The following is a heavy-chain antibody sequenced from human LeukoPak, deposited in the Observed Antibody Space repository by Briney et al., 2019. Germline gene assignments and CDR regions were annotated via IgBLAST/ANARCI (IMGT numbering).Heavy chain of an antibody. CDR3: ARAYIAARYMDV. CDR1: GGTFSSYA. J-gene: IGHJ6*03. CDR2: IIPIFGTA. V-gene: IGHV1-69*06. D-gene: IGHD6-6*01. Sequence: ASVKVSCKASGGTFSSYAINWVRQAPGQGLEWMGGIIPIFGTANYAQKFQGRVTITADKSTTTAYMELSSLRSYDTAVYYCARAYIAARYMDVWGKGTTVTVSS.